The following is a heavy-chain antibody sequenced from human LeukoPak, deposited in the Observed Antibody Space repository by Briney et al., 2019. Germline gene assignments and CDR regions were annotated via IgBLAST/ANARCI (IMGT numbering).Heavy chain of an antibody. CDR2: INYSGST. CDR1: GGSISSSSYY. D-gene: IGHD3-3*01. Sequence: SETLSLTCTVSGGSISSSSYYWGWIRQPPGKGLEWIGYINYSGSTNSNPSLKSRVTISVDTSKNQFSLKLSSVTAADTAVYYCARGDVDDFWSGYLYDAFDIWGQGTMVTVSS. J-gene: IGHJ3*02. CDR3: ARGDVDDFWSGYLYDAFDI. V-gene: IGHV4-61*05.